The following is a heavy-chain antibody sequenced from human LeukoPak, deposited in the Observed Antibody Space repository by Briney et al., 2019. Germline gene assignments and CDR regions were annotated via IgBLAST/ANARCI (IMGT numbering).Heavy chain of an antibody. V-gene: IGHV4-31*03. D-gene: IGHD5-18*01. CDR3: AIVDTAFDY. CDR1: GGSFSSGGYY. CDR2: IYYSGST. Sequence: PSETLSLTCTVSGGSFSSGGYYWSWIPQRPGKGREGIGYIYYSGSTYYNPSLKSRVTISVDTSKNQFSLKLSSVTAADAAVYYCAIVDTAFDYWGQGTLVTVSS. J-gene: IGHJ4*02.